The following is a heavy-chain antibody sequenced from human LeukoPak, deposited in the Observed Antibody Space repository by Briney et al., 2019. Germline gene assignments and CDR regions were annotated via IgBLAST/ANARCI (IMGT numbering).Heavy chain of an antibody. Sequence: SVKVSCKASGGTFSNYALSWVRQAPGQGLEWMGAIIPFLDTSNYPPKFQDRVTITTDESTSTAYMELSSLRSDDTAVYYCARAQAGNYDWPLDLWGQGTLVTVSS. CDR1: GGTFSNYA. V-gene: IGHV1-69*05. J-gene: IGHJ5*02. CDR3: ARAQAGNYDWPLDL. D-gene: IGHD5-12*01. CDR2: IIPFLDTS.